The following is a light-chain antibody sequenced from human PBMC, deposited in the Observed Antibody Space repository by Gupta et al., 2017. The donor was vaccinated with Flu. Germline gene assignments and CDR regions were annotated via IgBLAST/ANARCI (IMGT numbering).Light chain of an antibody. CDR1: QSVSSN. J-gene: IGKJ4*01. Sequence: EIVMTQSPATLSVSPGERATLSCRASQSVSSNLAWYQQKHGQAPRLLIYGASTRDTGITARFSGSGSGIELALTISSLQSEDFAVYYCQQYNNWPPLTFGGGTKVEIK. CDR3: QQYNNWPPLT. V-gene: IGKV3-15*01. CDR2: GAS.